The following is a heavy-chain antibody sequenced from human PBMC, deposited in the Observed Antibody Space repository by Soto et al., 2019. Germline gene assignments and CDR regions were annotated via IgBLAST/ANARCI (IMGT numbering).Heavy chain of an antibody. CDR2: ISFYNGHT. V-gene: IGHV1-18*01. CDR1: GDTVTKYG. Sequence: QVQLVQSGGEVKKPGASVEVSCKASGDTVTKYGISWVRQAPGQGLEWLGWISFYNGHTNYALKFQDRITFTTDTSTSTASMELRSLTSDDTAVYYCASATSIAVAGKETWGQGTLVTVSS. J-gene: IGHJ4*02. CDR3: ASATSIAVAGKET. D-gene: IGHD6-19*01.